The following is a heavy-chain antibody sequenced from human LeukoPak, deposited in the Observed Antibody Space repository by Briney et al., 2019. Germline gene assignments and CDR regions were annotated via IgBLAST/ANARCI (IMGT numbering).Heavy chain of an antibody. Sequence: ASVKVSCKASGYTFTGYYMHWVRQAPGQGLEWMGWINPNSGGTNYAQKFQGRVTMTRGTSISTAYMELSRLRSDDTAVYYCARDAYSSSYVYNWFDPWGQGTLVTVSS. CDR1: GYTFTGYY. CDR2: INPNSGGT. J-gene: IGHJ5*02. D-gene: IGHD6-6*01. CDR3: ARDAYSSSYVYNWFDP. V-gene: IGHV1-2*02.